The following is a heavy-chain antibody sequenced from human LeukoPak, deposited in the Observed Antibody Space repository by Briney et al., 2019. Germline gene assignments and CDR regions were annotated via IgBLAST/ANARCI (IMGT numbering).Heavy chain of an antibody. CDR1: GGSFSGYY. CDR2: INHSGST. J-gene: IGHJ4*02. Sequence: KPSETLSLTCGVYGGSFSGYYWSWIRQPPGKGLEWIGEINHSGSTNYNPSLKSRVTISVDTSKNQFSLKLSPATAADTAVYYCARDIGDFWSGYYRYGGQGTLVTVPS. D-gene: IGHD3-3*01. V-gene: IGHV4-34*01. CDR3: ARDIGDFWSGYYRY.